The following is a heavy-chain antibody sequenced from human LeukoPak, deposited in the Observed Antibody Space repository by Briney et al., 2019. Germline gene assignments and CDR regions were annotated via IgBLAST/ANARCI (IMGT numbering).Heavy chain of an antibody. Sequence: GGSLRLSCAASGFTFSNYAMSWVRQAPGKGLEWVSDISGSSASTHSADSVKGRFTISRDSSKNTLYLQMNNLRAEDTAVYYCAKDAPDYDSAGYYLVSTVGDYWGQGTLVTVSS. V-gene: IGHV3-23*01. CDR3: AKDAPDYDSAGYYLVSTVGDY. CDR2: ISGSSAST. J-gene: IGHJ4*02. CDR1: GFTFSNYA. D-gene: IGHD3-22*01.